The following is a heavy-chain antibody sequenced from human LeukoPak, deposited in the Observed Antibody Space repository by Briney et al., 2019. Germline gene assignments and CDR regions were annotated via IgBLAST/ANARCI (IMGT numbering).Heavy chain of an antibody. CDR2: IYHSGST. CDR3: ARRRDGYNADFDY. J-gene: IGHJ4*02. V-gene: IGHV4-30-2*01. Sequence: SETLSLTCTVSGGSISSGGYYWSWIRQPPGKGLEWIGYIYHSGSTYYNPSLKSRVTMSVDTSKNQFSLKLSSVTAADTAVYYCARRRDGYNADFDYWGQGTLVTVSS. D-gene: IGHD5-24*01. CDR1: GGSISSGGYY.